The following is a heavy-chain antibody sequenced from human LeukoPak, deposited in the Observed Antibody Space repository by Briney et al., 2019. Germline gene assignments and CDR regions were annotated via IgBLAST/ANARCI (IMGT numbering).Heavy chain of an antibody. V-gene: IGHV3-74*01. J-gene: IGHJ6*02. D-gene: IGHD1-14*01. CDR2: TNSDGTST. CDR1: GFTSSTYC. CDR3: ATGQGHGMHV. Sequence: GRSLRPSCAPYGFTSSTYCMHWVRQPPGRGLVWVSRTNSDGTSTSYADSVEGRFTNSRDNAKNTLDLQMNRLRAEDTPVYYCATGQGHGMHVWGQGTTVSVSS.